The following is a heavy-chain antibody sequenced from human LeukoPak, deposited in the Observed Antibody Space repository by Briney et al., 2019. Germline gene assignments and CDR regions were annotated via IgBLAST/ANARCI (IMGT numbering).Heavy chain of an antibody. J-gene: IGHJ4*02. Sequence: GESLQISCKGAGCAFTNYWIGWGRQMPGEGLEWMGVINPGDSNSRYSPSFQGQVTMSVDKSISTAYLQWSSLKASDTAMYYCARSYNSAWQLDYWGQGTLVTVSS. D-gene: IGHD2/OR15-2a*01. CDR2: INPGDSNS. V-gene: IGHV5-51*01. CDR1: GCAFTNYW. CDR3: ARSYNSAWQLDY.